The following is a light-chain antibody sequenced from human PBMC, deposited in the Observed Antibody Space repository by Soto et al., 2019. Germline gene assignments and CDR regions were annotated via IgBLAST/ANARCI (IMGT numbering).Light chain of an antibody. CDR1: QTVNANF. V-gene: IGKV3-20*01. CDR2: GVS. CDR3: HHYAST. J-gene: IGKJ1*01. Sequence: EMVLTQSACTLCSSPGEGATLYCRSSQTVNANFLAWYKQKPGQAPRLLIYGVSNRAPGIPDRFTGSGSGKDFTLTISRLEPEDFAVYFCHHYASTFGQGTKVDIK.